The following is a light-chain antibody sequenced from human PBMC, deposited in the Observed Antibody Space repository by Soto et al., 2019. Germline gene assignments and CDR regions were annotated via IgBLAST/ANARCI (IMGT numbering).Light chain of an antibody. CDR3: HQSSISPLT. V-gene: IGKV1-39*01. Sequence: DVQMTKSPSSLSASVGDSVTITCRASQSVFNHLSWFQQRPGKGPELLIYDASSLHDGVPSRFSGSGYWTDFPLTISTVQPEDSAIYYCHQSSISPLTFGGGTRVELQ. CDR2: DAS. CDR1: QSVFNH. J-gene: IGKJ4*01.